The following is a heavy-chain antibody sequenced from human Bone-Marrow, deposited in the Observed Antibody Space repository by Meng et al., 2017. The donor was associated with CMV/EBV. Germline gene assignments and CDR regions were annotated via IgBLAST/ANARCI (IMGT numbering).Heavy chain of an antibody. D-gene: IGHD3-9*01. CDR3: ARDLPHYYDILTSPPPLFDY. CDR2: ISAYNGNT. Sequence: ASVKVSCKASGYTFTSYGISWVRQAPGQGLEWMGWISAYNGNTNYAQKLQGRVTMTTDTSTSTAYMELRSLRSDDTAVYYCARDLPHYYDILTSPPPLFDYWGQGTLVTVSS. J-gene: IGHJ4*02. V-gene: IGHV1-18*01. CDR1: GYTFTSYG.